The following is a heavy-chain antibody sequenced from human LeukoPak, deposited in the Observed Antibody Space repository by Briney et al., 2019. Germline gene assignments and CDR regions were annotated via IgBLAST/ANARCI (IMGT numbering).Heavy chain of an antibody. V-gene: IGHV3-30*02. CDR3: ARDQGKRGDILTPPGCVDY. CDR1: GFKFGSYG. CDR2: IRYDGLKK. J-gene: IGHJ4*02. Sequence: GGSLRLSCAASGFKFGSYGINWVRQTPGKGLEWVAFIRYDGLKKYYGESVKGRFTISRDNSKDTAYLEMNSLRAEDTAVYYCARDQGKRGDILTPPGCVDYWGQGTLVTVSS. D-gene: IGHD3-9*01.